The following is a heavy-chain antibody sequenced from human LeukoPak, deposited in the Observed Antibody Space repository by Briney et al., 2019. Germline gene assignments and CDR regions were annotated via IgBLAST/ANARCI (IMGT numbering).Heavy chain of an antibody. D-gene: IGHD3-3*01. CDR3: AKDPRGMVFGVVSNYMDV. CDR2: TRNKANSYTT. Sequence: PGGSLRLSCAASGFTFSDHYMDWVRQAPGKGLEWVGRTRNKANSYTTEYAASVKGRFTISRDDSKNSLYLQMNSLKTEDTAVYYCAKDPRGMVFGVVSNYMDVWGKGTTVTVSS. CDR1: GFTFSDHY. J-gene: IGHJ6*03. V-gene: IGHV3-72*01.